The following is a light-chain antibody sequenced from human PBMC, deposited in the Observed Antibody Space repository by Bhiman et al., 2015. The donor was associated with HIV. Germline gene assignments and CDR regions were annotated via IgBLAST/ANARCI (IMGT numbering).Light chain of an antibody. J-gene: IGLJ1*01. V-gene: IGLV1-44*01. CDR3: SSYRSSSTHYV. CDR1: SSNIGSNT. Sequence: QSVLTQPPSASGTPGQRVTISCSGSSSNIGSNTVNWYQQLPGTAPKLLIYRNNQRPSGVPDRFSGSKSGTSASLAISGLQAEDEADYYCSSYRSSSTHYVFGTGTKVTVL. CDR2: RNN.